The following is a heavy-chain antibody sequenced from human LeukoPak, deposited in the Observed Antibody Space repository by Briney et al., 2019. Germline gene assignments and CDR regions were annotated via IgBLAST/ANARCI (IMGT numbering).Heavy chain of an antibody. CDR3: ARDLTGGSYAY. D-gene: IGHD1-26*01. CDR1: GGSISSSSYY. Sequence: PSETLSLTCSVSGGSISSSSYYWGWIRQPPGKGLEWIGNIYYSGSTYYNPSLKSRVTISVDTSKNQFSLKLSSVAAADTAVYYCARDLTGGSYAYWGQGTLVNVSS. J-gene: IGHJ4*02. V-gene: IGHV4-39*07. CDR2: IYYSGST.